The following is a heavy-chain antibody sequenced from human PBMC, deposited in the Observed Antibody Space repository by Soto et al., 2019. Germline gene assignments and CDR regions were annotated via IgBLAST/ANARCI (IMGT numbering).Heavy chain of an antibody. CDR2: IIPIFGTA. D-gene: IGHD4-17*01. J-gene: IGHJ6*02. Sequence: ASVKVSCKASGGTFSSYAISWVRQAPGQGLEWMGGIIPIFGTANYAQKFQGRVTITADESTSTAYMELSSLRSEDTAMYYCARHAFLRNPHYYYYIGMDVWGQGTTVTV. V-gene: IGHV1-69*13. CDR3: ARHAFLRNPHYYYYIGMDV. CDR1: GGTFSSYA.